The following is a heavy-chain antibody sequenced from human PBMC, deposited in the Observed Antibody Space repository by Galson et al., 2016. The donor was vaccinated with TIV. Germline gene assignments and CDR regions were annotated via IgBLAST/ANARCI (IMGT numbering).Heavy chain of an antibody. J-gene: IGHJ6*02. D-gene: IGHD3-10*01. CDR1: GATFNKYA. CDR3: ARGSGDTHYQYFGMDV. Sequence: SVKVSCKASGATFNKYAISWVRQAPGQGLEWMGGIIPIFGTANYAQKFQGRVTITADEFPSAAYMELNSLRSEDTAVYYCARGSGDTHYQYFGMDVWGRGTTVTVSS. CDR2: IIPIFGTA. V-gene: IGHV1-69*13.